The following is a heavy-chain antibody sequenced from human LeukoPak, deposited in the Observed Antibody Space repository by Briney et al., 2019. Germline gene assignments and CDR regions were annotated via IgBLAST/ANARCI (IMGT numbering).Heavy chain of an antibody. CDR2: MWYDGSKE. CDR3: ARDLSFGSLDF. V-gene: IGHV3-33*01. J-gene: IGHJ4*02. D-gene: IGHD1-26*01. CDR1: GFTLSSHG. Sequence: GGSLRLSCAASGFTLSSHGMHWVRQAPGKWLEWVAGMWYDGSKEDYADSVKGRFAISRDMSKNTLNLQMNSLRVEDTAMFYCARDLSFGSLDFRGQGTLVTVSS.